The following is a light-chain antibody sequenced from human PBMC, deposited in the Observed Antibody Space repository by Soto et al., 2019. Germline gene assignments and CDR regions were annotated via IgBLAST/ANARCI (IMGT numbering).Light chain of an antibody. CDR1: QTVYTF. Sequence: DIQMTQSPSAMSASVGDTVTITCRASQTVYTFLAWFQQKPGKVPKRLIYAASSLQSGVPSRFSGSGPRTEFTLTISILQPEDFATYYCLHHRTCPYTLGQGTKLEL. V-gene: IGKV1-17*03. CDR3: LHHRTCPYT. CDR2: AAS. J-gene: IGKJ2*01.